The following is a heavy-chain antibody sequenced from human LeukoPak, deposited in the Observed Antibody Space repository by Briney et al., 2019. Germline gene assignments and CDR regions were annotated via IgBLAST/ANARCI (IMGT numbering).Heavy chain of an antibody. CDR1: GFAFSNFC. CDR3: AKGQHGTYSPDY. J-gene: IGHJ4*02. Sequence: GGSLRLSCAASGFAFSNFCMHWARQAPGKGLEWVAFIWYDGSNKYYADSVKGRFTISRDNSKNTLYLQMNSLRAEDTAVYYCAKGQHGTYSPDYWGQGTLVTVSS. CDR2: IWYDGSNK. D-gene: IGHD1-26*01. V-gene: IGHV3-30*02.